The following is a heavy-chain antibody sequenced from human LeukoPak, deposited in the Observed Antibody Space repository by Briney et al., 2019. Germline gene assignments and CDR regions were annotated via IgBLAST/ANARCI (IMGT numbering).Heavy chain of an antibody. CDR2: IKQDGSEK. V-gene: IGHV3-7*01. CDR1: GFTFSSYW. D-gene: IGHD5-24*01. Sequence: PGGSLRLSCAASGFTFSSYWMSWVRQAPGKGLEWVANIKQDGSEKYYVDSVKGRFTISRDNAKNSLYLQMNSPRAEDTAVYYCARALRGRDGYNVNWGQGTLVTVSS. J-gene: IGHJ4*02. CDR3: ARALRGRDGYNVN.